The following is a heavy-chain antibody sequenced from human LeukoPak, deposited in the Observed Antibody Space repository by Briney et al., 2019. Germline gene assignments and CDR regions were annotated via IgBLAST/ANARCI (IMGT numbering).Heavy chain of an antibody. CDR1: GFTFSTSA. CDR2: IAVGNGHT. CDR3: AATGSETDAFDI. J-gene: IGHJ3*02. D-gene: IGHD6-25*01. V-gene: IGHV1-58*02. Sequence: ASVKVSYKASGFTFSTSAMQWVRQARGQRLECIGWIAVGNGHTNYAQKFQERVSITRDMSTTTAYMELSNLRSEDTAVYYCAATGSETDAFDIWGQGIMVTVSS.